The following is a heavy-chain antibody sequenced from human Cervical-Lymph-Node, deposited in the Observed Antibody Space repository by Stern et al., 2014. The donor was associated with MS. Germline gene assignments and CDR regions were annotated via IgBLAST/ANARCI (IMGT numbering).Heavy chain of an antibody. CDR3: ATVGNHYDSRGYYYGH. D-gene: IGHD3-22*01. CDR2: IIPIFGTP. V-gene: IGHV1-69*01. J-gene: IGHJ4*02. CDR1: GGTFTSYA. Sequence: VQLVESGAEVKKPWSSVKVSCKASGGTFTSYAISWVRQAPGPGLEWMGGIIPIFGTPHYAQRFQGRVSITADESTSTVYMDLSSLRSEATATYYCATVGNHYDSRGYYYGHWGQGTQVTVSS.